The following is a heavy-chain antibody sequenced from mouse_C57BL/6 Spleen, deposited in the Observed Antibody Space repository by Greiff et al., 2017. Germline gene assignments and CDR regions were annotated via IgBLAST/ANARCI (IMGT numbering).Heavy chain of an antibody. CDR1: GYAFSSYW. V-gene: IGHV1-80*01. J-gene: IGHJ3*01. CDR3: ARPHISTTVAPGSAY. D-gene: IGHD1-1*01. Sequence: VQLQQSGAELVKPGASVKISCKASGYAFSSYWMTWVKQRPGKGLEWIGQICPGDGDTNYTGKFKGKATLTADKSSSTAYLQLSSLTSEDSAVYVGARPHISTTVAPGSAYWGQGTLVTVSA. CDR2: ICPGDGDT.